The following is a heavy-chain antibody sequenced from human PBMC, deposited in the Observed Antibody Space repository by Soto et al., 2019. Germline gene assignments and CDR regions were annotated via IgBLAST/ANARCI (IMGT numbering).Heavy chain of an antibody. D-gene: IGHD2-21*01. J-gene: IGHJ6*02. CDR2: ISGSGAST. CDR1: EFTFSLYV. V-gene: IGHV3-23*01. Sequence: PGGSLRLSCVGSEFTFSLYVIGWVRQAPGKGQEWVSFISGSGASTYYADSVKRRLAISRDNSKNPVYLHMNNLRPEDTAIYSCAIGGPDGCGTGAHYYGLDVWGPGTTVTVS. CDR3: AIGGPDGCGTGAHYYGLDV.